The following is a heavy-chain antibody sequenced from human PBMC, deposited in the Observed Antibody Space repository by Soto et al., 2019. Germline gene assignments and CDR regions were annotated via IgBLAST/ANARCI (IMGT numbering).Heavy chain of an antibody. J-gene: IGHJ4*02. CDR3: ASPSRDGYTHFDY. CDR2: IIPIFGTA. V-gene: IGHV1-69*13. CDR1: GGTFSSYA. Sequence: SVKVSCKASGGTFSSYAISWVRQSPGQGLEWMGGIIPIFGTANYAQKFQGRVTITADESTSTAYMELSSLRSEDTAVYYCASPSRDGYTHFDYWGQGTLVTVSS. D-gene: IGHD5-12*01.